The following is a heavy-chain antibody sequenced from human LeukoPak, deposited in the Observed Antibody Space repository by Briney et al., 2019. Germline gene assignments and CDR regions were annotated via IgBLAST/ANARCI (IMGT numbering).Heavy chain of an antibody. V-gene: IGHV3-11*01. CDR2: IGSYGSTK. J-gene: IGHJ6*04. D-gene: IGHD5-18*01. CDR1: GFTFTDSY. Sequence: GGSLRLSCAASGFTFTDSYMSWIRQAPGKGLEWVSYIGSYGSTKYYADSVKGRFTISRDNSKNTLYLQMNSLRAEDTAVYYCAKDRGTATGDVWGKGTTVTVSS. CDR3: AKDRGTATGDV.